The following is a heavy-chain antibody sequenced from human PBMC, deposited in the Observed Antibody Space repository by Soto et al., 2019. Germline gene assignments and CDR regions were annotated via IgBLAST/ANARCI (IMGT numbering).Heavy chain of an antibody. V-gene: IGHV2-5*02. CDR1: GFSLTTSGVN. CDR2: IYWDDDK. J-gene: IGHJ4*02. Sequence: QITLKESGPTVVKPTQTLTLTCTFSGFSLTTSGVNVGWIRQPPGKTLEWLALIYWDDDKRFSPSLQSRLTITKDTSKNQVVLTMTNMYPADTATYYCVHRAYWGQGTLVTVSS. CDR3: VHRAY.